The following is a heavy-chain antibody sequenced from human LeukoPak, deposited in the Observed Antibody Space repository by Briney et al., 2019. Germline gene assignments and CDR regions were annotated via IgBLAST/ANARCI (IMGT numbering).Heavy chain of an antibody. CDR1: GFTFSSYW. D-gene: IGHD2-2*01. Sequence: GGSLRLSCAASGFTFSSYWMSWLRQAPGKGLEWVANIKQDGSEKYYVDSVKGRFTISRDNAKNSLYLQMNSLRAEDTAVYYCARATYCSNTSCYWGLDYWGQGTLVTVSS. CDR2: IKQDGSEK. V-gene: IGHV3-7*01. CDR3: ARATYCSNTSCYWGLDY. J-gene: IGHJ4*02.